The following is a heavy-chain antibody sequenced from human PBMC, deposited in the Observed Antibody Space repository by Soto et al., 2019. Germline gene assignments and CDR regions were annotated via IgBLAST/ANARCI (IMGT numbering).Heavy chain of an antibody. CDR2: ISSSSRFI. D-gene: IGHD6-13*01. V-gene: IGHV3-21*01. CDR3: TRGEASVVVPGAVETIAVAGGDFFDY. J-gene: IGHJ4*02. Sequence: EVQLVESGGGLVKPGGSLRLSCAASGFTFSTYNMNWVRQAPGKGLEWVSSISSSSRFISYADSLKGRFTISRDNAQSSLYLQMNSLRAEDTAVYYCTRGEASVVVPGAVETIAVAGGDFFDYWGQGTLVTVSS. CDR1: GFTFSTYN.